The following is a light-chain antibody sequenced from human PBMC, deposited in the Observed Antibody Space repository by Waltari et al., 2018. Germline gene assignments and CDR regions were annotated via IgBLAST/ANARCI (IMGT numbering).Light chain of an antibody. Sequence: CRASQSGSSIALSWYQQKPGQGPRLLIYGTSNRATGIPDRFSGSGSGTDFTLTISRLEPEDFAVYYCQQYDGIVLTFGGGTKVEI. J-gene: IGKJ4*01. CDR1: QSGSSIA. CDR2: GTS. V-gene: IGKV3-20*01. CDR3: QQYDGIVLT.